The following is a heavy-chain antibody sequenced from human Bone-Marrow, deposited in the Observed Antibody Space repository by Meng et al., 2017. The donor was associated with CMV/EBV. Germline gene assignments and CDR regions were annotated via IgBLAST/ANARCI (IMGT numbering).Heavy chain of an antibody. V-gene: IGHV4-31*03. CDR3: ARDRAAAGRKFGLDV. Sequence: SETLSLTCTVSGGSISSGGYYWSWIRQHPGKGLEWIGYIYYTGSTYYNPSLKSRVTILLDTSKNQCSLRLSSVTAADTAVYYCARDRAAAGRKFGLDVWGQGTTVTVSS. CDR2: IYYTGST. D-gene: IGHD6-13*01. J-gene: IGHJ6*02. CDR1: GGSISSGGYY.